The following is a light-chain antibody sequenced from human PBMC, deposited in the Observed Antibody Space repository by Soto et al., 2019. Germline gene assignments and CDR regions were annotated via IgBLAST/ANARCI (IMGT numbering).Light chain of an antibody. CDR3: ASWDDNLNGQV. Sequence: QSVLTQPPSASGTPGQRVTISCSGTLSNIGSNTVHWYQQLPGTSPKIFIYSNYQRSSGVPDRFSASKSDTSASLAISWLQSADEADYSCASWDDNLNGQVLGGGNKRTVL. J-gene: IGLJ2*01. CDR2: SNY. CDR1: LSNIGSNT. V-gene: IGLV1-44*01.